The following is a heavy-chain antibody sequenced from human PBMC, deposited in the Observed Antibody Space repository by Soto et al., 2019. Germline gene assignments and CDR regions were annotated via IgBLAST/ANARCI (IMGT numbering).Heavy chain of an antibody. D-gene: IGHD2-8*02. V-gene: IGHV4-59*12. CDR3: AKATPAAVLGYYYYYGMDV. CDR1: GGSISSYY. CDR2: IYYSGST. Sequence: PSETLSLTCTVSGGSISSYYWSWIRQPPGKGLEWIGYIYYSGSTNYNPSLKSRVTISVDTSKNTLYLQMNSLRAEDTAVYYCAKATPAAVLGYYYYYGMDVWGQGTTVTVSS. J-gene: IGHJ6*02.